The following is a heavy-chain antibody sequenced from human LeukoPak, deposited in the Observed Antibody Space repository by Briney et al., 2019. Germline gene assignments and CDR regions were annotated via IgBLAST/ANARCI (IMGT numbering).Heavy chain of an antibody. D-gene: IGHD3-16*01. Sequence: SETLSLTCTVSGGSFSTYYWSWIRQPPGKGREWSGYIYYSRSTDYNPSLNSRVTMSLDTSKNQFSLNLNSVTAADTAIYYCARAVITFGGAVAKGFDCWGQGTLVTVSS. CDR2: IYYSRST. J-gene: IGHJ4*02. CDR1: GGSFSTYY. CDR3: ARAVITFGGAVAKGFDC. V-gene: IGHV4-59*01.